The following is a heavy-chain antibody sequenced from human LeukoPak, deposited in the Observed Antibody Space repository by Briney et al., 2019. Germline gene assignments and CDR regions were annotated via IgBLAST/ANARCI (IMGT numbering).Heavy chain of an antibody. CDR3: ARPFERYYYGSGRRFDY. D-gene: IGHD3-10*01. CDR2: INHSGST. CDR1: GGSFSGYY. Sequence: PSETLSLTCAVYGGSFSGYYWSWIRQPPGKGLEWIGEINHSGSTNYNPSLKSRVTISVDTSKNQFSLKLSSVTAADTAVYYCARPFERYYYGSGRRFDYWGQGTLVTVSS. V-gene: IGHV4-34*01. J-gene: IGHJ4*02.